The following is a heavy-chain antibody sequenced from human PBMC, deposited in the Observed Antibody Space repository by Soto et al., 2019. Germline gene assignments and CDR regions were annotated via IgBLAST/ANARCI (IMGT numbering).Heavy chain of an antibody. CDR2: IIPIFGTA. CDR3: ARAPFGDLDYYYYGMDV. D-gene: IGHD3-10*01. Sequence: SVKVSCKASGGTFSSYATSWVRQAPGQGLEWMGGIIPIFGTADYAQKFQGRVTITADESTSTAYMELSSLRSEDTAVYYCARAPFGDLDYYYYGMDVWGQGTTVTVSS. CDR1: GGTFSSYA. J-gene: IGHJ6*02. V-gene: IGHV1-69*13.